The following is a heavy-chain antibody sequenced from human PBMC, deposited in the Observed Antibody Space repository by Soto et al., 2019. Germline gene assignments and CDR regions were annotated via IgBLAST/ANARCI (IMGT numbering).Heavy chain of an antibody. CDR2: INESGST. V-gene: IGHV4-34*01. CDR1: GQSFSGHS. J-gene: IGHJ4*02. Sequence: QVQLQQCGAGLVKPSETLSLSCAVYGQSFSGHSWAWIRQPPGKGLEWIGEINESGSTYYNPSLKSRVSISTDTSKNQFSLKLSSVSAADTAAYFCARGSGIVALPGEMEDVNYDYWGQGNLVNVSS. D-gene: IGHD2-21*01. CDR3: ARGSGIVALPGEMEDVNYDY.